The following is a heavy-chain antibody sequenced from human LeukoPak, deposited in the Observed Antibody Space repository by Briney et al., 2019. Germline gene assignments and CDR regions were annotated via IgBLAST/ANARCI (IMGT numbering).Heavy chain of an antibody. Sequence: QPGGSLRLSCAASGFTFSSYAMSWVRQAPGKGLEWVSTISGSGGSTYYADSVKGRFTISRDNSKNTLYLQMNSLRAEDTAVYYCANPPRYNWNPWWGQGTLVTVSS. D-gene: IGHD1-20*01. V-gene: IGHV3-23*01. CDR1: GFTFSSYA. J-gene: IGHJ4*02. CDR2: ISGSGGST. CDR3: ANPPRYNWNPW.